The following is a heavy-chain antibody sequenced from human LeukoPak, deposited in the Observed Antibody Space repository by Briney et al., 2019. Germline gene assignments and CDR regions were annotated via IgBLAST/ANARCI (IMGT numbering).Heavy chain of an antibody. CDR1: GYTFINYG. D-gene: IGHD3-10*01. V-gene: IGHV1-18*01. Sequence: ASVKVSCKASGYTFINYGISWVRQAPGQGLEWMGWISRYTGNTNYALQLQGRVTMTTDTSTSTAYMELRSLRSDDTAVYYCARDYKKSSHYFDYWGQGTLVTASS. CDR3: ARDYKKSSHYFDY. J-gene: IGHJ4*02. CDR2: ISRYTGNT.